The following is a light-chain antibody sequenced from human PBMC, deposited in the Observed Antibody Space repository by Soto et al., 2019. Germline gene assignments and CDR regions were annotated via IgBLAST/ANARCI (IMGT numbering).Light chain of an antibody. Sequence: EIVLTQSPGTLYLSPGERATLSCRASLSIISSELAWYQQKPDQAPRLLVYSASSRATGIPDRVSGIGSWTDLTLTLSRLEPVDLAVYYWQLYGTSSPLPFGGEPKVQFQ. CDR2: SAS. V-gene: IGKV3-20*01. CDR1: LSIISSE. J-gene: IGKJ4*01. CDR3: QLYGTSSPLP.